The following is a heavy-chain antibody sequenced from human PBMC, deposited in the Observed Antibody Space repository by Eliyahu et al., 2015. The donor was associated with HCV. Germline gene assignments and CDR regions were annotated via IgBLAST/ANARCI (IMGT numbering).Heavy chain of an antibody. CDR3: TTSQDRYVGFNF. J-gene: IGHJ4*02. Sequence: EVQLVESGGGLVQPGXSLRLSCAASGFTXSSHWXHWVLQGQEKGLVWLSKINRYGTSTTYVDSVKGRFTISRDNAKNTVYLQMNSLRAEDTAVYYCTTSQDRYVGFNFWGQGTLVTVSS. CDR2: INRYGTST. D-gene: IGHD5-24*01. CDR1: GFTXSSHW. V-gene: IGHV3-74*01.